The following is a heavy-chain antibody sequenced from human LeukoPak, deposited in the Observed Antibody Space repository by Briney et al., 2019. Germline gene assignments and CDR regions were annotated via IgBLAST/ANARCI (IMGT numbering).Heavy chain of an antibody. D-gene: IGHD5-24*01. CDR2: ISSSSHNI. CDR1: GFTFSTYR. J-gene: IGHJ4*02. Sequence: GGSLRLSCAASGFTFSTYRMNWVRQAPGEGLEWVSYISSSSHNIYYADSVKGRFTISRDDAKNSLYLQMNSLRDEHTAVYYCARGGDAYNPFDYWGQGTLVTVSS. CDR3: ARGGDAYNPFDY. V-gene: IGHV3-48*02.